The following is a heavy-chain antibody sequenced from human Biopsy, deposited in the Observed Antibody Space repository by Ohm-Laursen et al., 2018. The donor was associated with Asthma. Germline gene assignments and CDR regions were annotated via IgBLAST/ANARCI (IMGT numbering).Heavy chain of an antibody. Sequence: TQPLPLTCTLSGLSLKFGAARVGWIRQPPGTAPECLAVIYWIDDTYYSPSLRNRLTVSKDTSRNRVVLAMTNMEPRDTATYFCARAIRLEDCLTGSFTSYFDNWDLGTRVTVS. CDR3: ARAIRLEDCLTGSFTSYFDN. CDR2: IYWIDDT. CDR1: GLSLKFGAAR. V-gene: IGHV2-5*01. J-gene: IGHJ4*02. D-gene: IGHD3/OR15-3a*01.